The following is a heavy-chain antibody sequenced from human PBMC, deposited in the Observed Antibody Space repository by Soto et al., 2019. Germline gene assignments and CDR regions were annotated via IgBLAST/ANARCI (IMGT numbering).Heavy chain of an antibody. Sequence: QVQLVESGGGVVQPGRSLRLSCAASGFTFNRHPLHWVRQAPGKGLEWVAVISHDGNNKYYADSVKGRFIISRDNSMNMLYLQMHCLRTEETAIFYCARASGHIYATLHGPFDHWGQGALVTVSS. V-gene: IGHV3-30-3*01. CDR2: ISHDGNNK. D-gene: IGHD3-16*01. CDR1: GFTFNRHP. CDR3: ARASGHIYATLHGPFDH. J-gene: IGHJ4*02.